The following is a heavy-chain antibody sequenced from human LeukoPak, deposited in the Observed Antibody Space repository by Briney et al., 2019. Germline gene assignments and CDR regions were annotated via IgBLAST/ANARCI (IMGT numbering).Heavy chain of an antibody. D-gene: IGHD3-10*01. J-gene: IGHJ3*02. Sequence: ASVKVSCKASGYTFTSYAMHWVRQAPGQRLEWMGWINAGNGNTKYSQKFQGRVTITRDTSASTAYMELSSLRSEDTAVYYCATTNFYYGSGSYRYDIWGQGTMVTVSS. V-gene: IGHV1-3*01. CDR1: GYTFTSYA. CDR3: ATTNFYYGSGSYRYDI. CDR2: INAGNGNT.